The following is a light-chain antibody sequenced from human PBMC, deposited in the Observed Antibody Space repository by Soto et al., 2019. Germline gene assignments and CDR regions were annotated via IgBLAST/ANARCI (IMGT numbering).Light chain of an antibody. CDR3: QQYNNWPPWT. Sequence: EIVLTQSPGTLSLSPGERATLSCRASQSVSNNYLAWYQQKPGQAPRLLIYGASNRATGIPDRFSGSVSGTEFTLTIPSLQSEDIAVYHCQQYNNWPPWTFGQGTRVEVK. CDR1: QSVSNN. V-gene: IGKV3D-15*01. J-gene: IGKJ1*01. CDR2: GAS.